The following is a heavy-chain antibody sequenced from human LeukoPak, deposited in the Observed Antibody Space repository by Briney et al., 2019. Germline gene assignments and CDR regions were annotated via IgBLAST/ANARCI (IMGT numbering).Heavy chain of an antibody. V-gene: IGHV4-39*01. CDR3: ARPYSSGEGFDY. J-gene: IGHJ4*02. D-gene: IGHD6-19*01. CDR2: IYYSGST. CDR1: GGSISSSSYY. Sequence: PSETLSLTCTVSGGSISSSSYYWGWIRQPPGKGLEWIGSIYYSGSTYYNPPLKSRVTISVDTSKNQFSLKLSSVTAADTAVYYCARPYSSGEGFDYWGQGTLVTVSS.